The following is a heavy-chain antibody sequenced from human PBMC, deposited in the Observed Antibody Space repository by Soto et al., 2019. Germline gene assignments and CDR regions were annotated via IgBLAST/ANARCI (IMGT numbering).Heavy chain of an antibody. V-gene: IGHV3-53*01. D-gene: IGHD3-22*01. CDR2: IYSGGST. Sequence: PGGSLRLSCATSGFTVSSNYMSWVRQAPGKGLEWVSVIYSGGSTYYADSVKGRFTISRDNSKNTLYLQMNSLRAEDTAVYYCASGHYYYDSSGYCHPGAFDIWGQGTMVTVSS. J-gene: IGHJ3*02. CDR1: GFTVSSNY. CDR3: ASGHYYYDSSGYCHPGAFDI.